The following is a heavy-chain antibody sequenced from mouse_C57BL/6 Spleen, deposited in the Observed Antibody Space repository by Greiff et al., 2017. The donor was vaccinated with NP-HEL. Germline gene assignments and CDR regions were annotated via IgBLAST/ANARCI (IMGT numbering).Heavy chain of an antibody. V-gene: IGHV2-9-1*01. CDR3: ARNYYGSSSGYFDV. D-gene: IGHD1-1*01. CDR1: GFSLTSYA. CDR2: IWTGGGT. Sequence: QVQLQQSGPGLVAPSQSLSITCTVSGFSLTSYAISWVRQPPGKGLEWLGVIWTGGGTNYNSALKSRLSISKDNSKSQVFLKMNSLQTDDTARYYCARNYYGSSSGYFDVWGTGTTVTVSS. J-gene: IGHJ1*03.